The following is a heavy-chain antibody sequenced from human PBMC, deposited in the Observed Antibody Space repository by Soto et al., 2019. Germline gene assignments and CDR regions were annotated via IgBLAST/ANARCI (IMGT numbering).Heavy chain of an antibody. CDR3: ARHTPAISISDH. J-gene: IGHJ4*02. D-gene: IGHD2-15*01. CDR1: GGSISSSSYY. CDR2: IYYSGST. Sequence: ETLSLTCTVSGGSISSSSYYWGWIRQPPGKGLEWIGSIYYSGSTYYNPSLKSRVTISVDTSKNQSSLKLSSVTAADTAVYYCARHTPAISISDHWGQGTLVTVSS. V-gene: IGHV4-39*01.